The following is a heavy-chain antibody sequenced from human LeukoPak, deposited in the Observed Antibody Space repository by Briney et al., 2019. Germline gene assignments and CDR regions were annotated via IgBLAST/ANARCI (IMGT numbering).Heavy chain of an antibody. Sequence: PGGSLRPSCTASGFTFRSFAMSWVRQAPGKGLEWVSTISQAGGNTYYADSVKGRFTISRDNSKNTLHLHMNSLRGDDTAVYYCAQDPAGVVINWGQGTLVTVSS. CDR3: AQDPAGVVIN. J-gene: IGHJ4*02. CDR2: ISQAGGNT. CDR1: GFTFRSFA. D-gene: IGHD3-3*01. V-gene: IGHV3-23*01.